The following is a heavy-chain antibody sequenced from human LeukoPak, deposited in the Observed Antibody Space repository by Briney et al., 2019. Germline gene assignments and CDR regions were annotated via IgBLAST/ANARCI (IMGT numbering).Heavy chain of an antibody. CDR2: INPSGGST. J-gene: IGHJ4*02. Sequence: GASVTVSCTASGYTFTSYYMHWVRQAPGQGLEWMGIINPSGGSTSYAQKFQGRVTMTRDTSTSTVYMELSSLRSEDTAVYYCARTTPYDSSGYDDLDYWGQGTLVTVSS. D-gene: IGHD3-22*01. V-gene: IGHV1-46*01. CDR1: GYTFTSYY. CDR3: ARTTPYDSSGYDDLDY.